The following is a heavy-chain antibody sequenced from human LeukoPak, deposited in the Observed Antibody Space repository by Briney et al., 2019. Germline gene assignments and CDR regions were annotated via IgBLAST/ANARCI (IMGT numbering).Heavy chain of an antibody. CDR3: AREDYGTGSYYRVDAFDI. CDR2: ISHTGGA. CDR1: GGSVSGYY. D-gene: IGHD3-10*01. V-gene: IGHV4-34*01. J-gene: IGHJ3*02. Sequence: SETLSLTCAVSGGSVSGYYWTWVRQPLGKGLEWIGEISHTGGANYNPSLKSRVTIGLDTSKKQLSLKLESVTAADTAVYYCAREDYGTGSYYRVDAFDIWGHGTMVTVPS.